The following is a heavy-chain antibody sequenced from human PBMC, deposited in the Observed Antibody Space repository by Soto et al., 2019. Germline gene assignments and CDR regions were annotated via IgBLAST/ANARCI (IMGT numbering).Heavy chain of an antibody. D-gene: IGHD1-1*01. J-gene: IGHJ5*02. CDR1: GFTFSDYY. V-gene: IGHV3-11*01. Sequence: PGGSLRLSCAASGFTFSDYYMSWIRQAPGKGLEWLAYISRDANAIFYADSVNGRFTISRDNAKNSLFLQMDDLRAEDTGMFFCARGAEVSTLTKWFDPWGQGTLVTVSS. CDR3: ARGAEVSTLTKWFDP. CDR2: ISRDANAI.